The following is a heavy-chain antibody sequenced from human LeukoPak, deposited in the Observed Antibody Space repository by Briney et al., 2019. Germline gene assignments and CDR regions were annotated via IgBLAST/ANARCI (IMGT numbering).Heavy chain of an antibody. Sequence: SQTLSLTCTVAVGSISSGGYYWSWIRQPPGKGLEWIAYISAAGTTFYNPSLKSRVTISLDRSKNQFSLNLTSITAADTAVYYCAGTMIVGDYFDYWGQGTLVTVSS. V-gene: IGHV4-30-2*01. D-gene: IGHD3-22*01. CDR3: AGTMIVGDYFDY. CDR2: ISAAGTT. J-gene: IGHJ4*02. CDR1: VGSISSGGYY.